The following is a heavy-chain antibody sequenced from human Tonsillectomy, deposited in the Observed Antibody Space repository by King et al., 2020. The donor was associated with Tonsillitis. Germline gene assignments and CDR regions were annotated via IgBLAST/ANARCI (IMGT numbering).Heavy chain of an antibody. CDR1: GLSFSSYG. J-gene: IGHJ4*02. D-gene: IGHD3-22*01. V-gene: IGHV3-30*02. Sequence: VQLVESGGGVVQPGGSLRVSCAASGLSFSSYGMHWVRQAPGKGLEWVAFIRSDGSNEYYADSVKGRFTISRDNSKNTLYLRMNSLRAEDTAVYYCAKDGASYYDSSGHYYGVDYWGQGTLVTVSS. CDR2: IRSDGSNE. CDR3: AKDGASYYDSSGHYYGVDY.